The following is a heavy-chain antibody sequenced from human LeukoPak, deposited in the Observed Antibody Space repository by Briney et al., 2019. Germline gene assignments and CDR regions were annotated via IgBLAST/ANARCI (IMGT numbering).Heavy chain of an antibody. J-gene: IGHJ4*02. V-gene: IGHV4-38-2*01. D-gene: IGHD4-11*01. CDR1: GYSIRSGDY. CDR2: IYHSGST. Sequence: PSETLSLTCAVSGYSIRSGDYWGWIRQSPGKGLEWIGSIYHSGSTHYNPSLKSRVTISVDTSKNQFSLMLSSVTAAGTAVYYCARNRSLTTTPGFDHWGQGTLVTVSS. CDR3: ARNRSLTTTPGFDH.